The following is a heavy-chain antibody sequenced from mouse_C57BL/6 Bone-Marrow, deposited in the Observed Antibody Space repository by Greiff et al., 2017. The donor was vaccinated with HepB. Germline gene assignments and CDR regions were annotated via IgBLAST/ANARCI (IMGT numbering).Heavy chain of an antibody. J-gene: IGHJ3*01. V-gene: IGHV8-8*01. D-gene: IGHD2-5*01. CDR1: GFSLSTFGLG. CDR3: ARIDNYSKGAWCAY. Sequence: QVTLKECGPGILQPSQTLSLTCSFSGFSLSTFGLGVGWIRQPSGKGLVWLAHIWWDDDKYYNPALKSRRTISKDTSKNQVFLKIANVDTADTATYYCARIDNYSKGAWCAYWGQGTLVTVSA. CDR2: IWWDDDK.